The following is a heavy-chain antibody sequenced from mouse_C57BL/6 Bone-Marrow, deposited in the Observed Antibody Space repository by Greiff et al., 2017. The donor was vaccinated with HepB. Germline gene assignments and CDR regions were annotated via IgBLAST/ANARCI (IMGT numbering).Heavy chain of an antibody. CDR2: SRNKANDYTT. CDR1: GFTFSDFY. V-gene: IGHV7-1*01. CDR3: ARDDYEPFAY. J-gene: IGHJ3*01. Sequence: EVKVVESGGGLVQSGRSLRLSCATSGFTFSDFYMEWVRQAPGKGLEWIAASRNKANDYTTEYSASVKGRFIVSRDTSQSILYLQMNALRAEDTAIYYCARDDYEPFAYWGQGTLVTVSA. D-gene: IGHD2-4*01.